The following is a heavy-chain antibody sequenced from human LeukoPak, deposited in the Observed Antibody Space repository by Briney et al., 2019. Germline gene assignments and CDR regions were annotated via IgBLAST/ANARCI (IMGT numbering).Heavy chain of an antibody. Sequence: GASVKVSCKASGYTFSSHYMHWVRQAPGQGLEWMGVINPSGDSTNYAQNFQGRVTMTRETSTSTAYMELSSLTSEDTAVYYCARERGVDGKSFDYWGQGTLVTVSS. CDR3: ARERGVDGKSFDY. CDR2: INPSGDST. J-gene: IGHJ4*02. CDR1: GYTFSSHY. V-gene: IGHV1-46*01. D-gene: IGHD5-24*01.